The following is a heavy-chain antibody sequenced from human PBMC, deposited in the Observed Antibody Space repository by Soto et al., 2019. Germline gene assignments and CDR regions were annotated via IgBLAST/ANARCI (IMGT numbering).Heavy chain of an antibody. CDR2: IYYSGST. J-gene: IGHJ4*02. Sequence: PSETLSLTCTVSGGSISSSSYYWVWIRQPPGKGLEWIGSIYYSGSTYYNPSLKSRVTISVDTSKNQFSLKLSSVTAADTAVYYCARQGGYYYDSSGYQKTFDYWGQGTLVTVSS. V-gene: IGHV4-39*01. CDR3: ARQGGYYYDSSGYQKTFDY. CDR1: GGSISSSSYY. D-gene: IGHD3-22*01.